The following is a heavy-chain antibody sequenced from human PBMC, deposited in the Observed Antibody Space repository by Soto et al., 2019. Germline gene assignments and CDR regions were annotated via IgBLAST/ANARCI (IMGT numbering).Heavy chain of an antibody. CDR3: DRGGGYASFDF. Sequence: PSETLSLTCSVSGVTISYGGYSWSWIRQSPGKGLEWLGYISHVETTYYNPSFQSRLSLSIDRTRNQFSLSLSSMTAADKAVYYCDRGGGYASFDFWGQGLQVTVSS. J-gene: IGHJ4*02. D-gene: IGHD5-18*01. V-gene: IGHV4-30-2*06. CDR2: ISHVETT. CDR1: GVTISYGGYS.